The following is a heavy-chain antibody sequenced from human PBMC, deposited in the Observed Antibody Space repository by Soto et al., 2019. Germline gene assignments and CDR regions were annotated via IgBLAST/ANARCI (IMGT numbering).Heavy chain of an antibody. V-gene: IGHV4-34*01. CDR1: GGSFSDYY. CDR3: ARGADTALVRGYNWFDP. CDR2: INQSGNT. D-gene: IGHD5-18*01. J-gene: IGHJ5*02. Sequence: QVQLQQWGAGLLKPSETLSLTCAIYGGSFSDYYWSWIRQPPGKGLEWIGEINQSGNTNYNPSLKSRVTMAVETSKNQCSLRLNSVTAADTAVYYCARGADTALVRGYNWFDPWGQGTLVTVSS.